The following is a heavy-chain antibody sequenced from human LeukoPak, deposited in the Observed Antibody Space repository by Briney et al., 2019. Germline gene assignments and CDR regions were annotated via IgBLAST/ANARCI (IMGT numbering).Heavy chain of an antibody. Sequence: SETLSLTCTVSGGSISSYYWSWIRQPPGKGLEWIGYIYYSGSTNYNPSLKSRVTMSVDTSKNQFSLKLSSVTAADTAVYYCARLVGVDIVATDVYYFDYWGQGTLVTVSS. CDR1: GGSISSYY. CDR2: IYYSGST. D-gene: IGHD5-12*01. V-gene: IGHV4-59*08. J-gene: IGHJ4*02. CDR3: ARLVGVDIVATDVYYFDY.